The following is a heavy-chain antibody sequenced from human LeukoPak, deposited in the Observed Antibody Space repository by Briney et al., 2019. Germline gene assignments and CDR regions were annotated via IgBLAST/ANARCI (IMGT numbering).Heavy chain of an antibody. CDR2: IKSKTDGGTT. CDR1: GFTFSNAW. Sequence: PGGSLRLSCAASGFTFSNAWMSWVRQAPGKGLEWVGRIKSKTDGGTTDYAAPVKGRFTISRDDSKNTLYLQMNSLKTEDTAVYYCTTVEGGQLLYPGDAFDIWGQGTMVTVSS. J-gene: IGHJ3*02. CDR3: TTVEGGQLLYPGDAFDI. V-gene: IGHV3-15*01. D-gene: IGHD2-2*02.